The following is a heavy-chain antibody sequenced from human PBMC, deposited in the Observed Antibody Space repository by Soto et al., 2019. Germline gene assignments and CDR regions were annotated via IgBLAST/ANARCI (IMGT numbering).Heavy chain of an antibody. CDR3: ASADSSDYYHKYFQH. CDR2: IYPGDSDT. J-gene: IGHJ1*01. D-gene: IGHD3-22*01. Sequence: PGESLKISCKGSGYSFTSYWIGWVRQMPGKGLEWMGIIYPGDSDTRYSPSFQGQVTTSADKSISTAYLQWSSLKASDTAMYYCASADSSDYYHKYFQHWGQGTLVTVSS. V-gene: IGHV5-51*01. CDR1: GYSFTSYW.